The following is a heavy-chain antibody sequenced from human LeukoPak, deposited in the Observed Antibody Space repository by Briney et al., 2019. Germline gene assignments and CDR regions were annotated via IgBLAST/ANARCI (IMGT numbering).Heavy chain of an antibody. J-gene: IGHJ6*02. CDR3: ARSSQLPTQALGYYYYGMDV. CDR2: IIPIFGTA. D-gene: IGHD6-6*01. CDR1: GGTFSSYA. Sequence: SAKVSCKASGGTFSSYAISWVRQAPGQGLEWMGGIIPIFGTANYAQKFQGRVTITADESTSTAYMELSSLRSEDTAVYYCARSSQLPTQALGYYYYGMDVWGQGTTVTVSS. V-gene: IGHV1-69*13.